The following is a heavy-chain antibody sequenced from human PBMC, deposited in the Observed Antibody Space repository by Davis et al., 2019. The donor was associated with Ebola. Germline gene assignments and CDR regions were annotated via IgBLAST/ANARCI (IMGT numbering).Heavy chain of an antibody. V-gene: IGHV3-7*03. J-gene: IGHJ4*02. CDR2: IKQDGSEK. D-gene: IGHD3-9*01. Sequence: GGSLRLSCAASGFTFSSYWMSWVRQAPGKGLEWVANIKQDGSEKYYVDSVKGRFTISRDNAKNSLYLQMNSLRAEDTAVYYCARERLLGYYDILTGPSYFDYWGQGTLVTVSS. CDR3: ARERLLGYYDILTGPSYFDY. CDR1: GFTFSSYW.